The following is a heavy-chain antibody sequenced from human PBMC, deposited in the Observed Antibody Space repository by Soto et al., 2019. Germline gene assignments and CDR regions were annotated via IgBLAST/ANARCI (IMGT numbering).Heavy chain of an antibody. D-gene: IGHD3-10*01. Sequence: GASVKVSCKASGYTFTSYAMHWVRQAPGQRLEWMGWINAGNGNTKYSQKFQGRVTITRDTSASTAYMELSSLRSEDAAVYYCARAFGELLCYYYGMDVWGQGTTVTVSS. V-gene: IGHV1-3*01. J-gene: IGHJ6*02. CDR1: GYTFTSYA. CDR2: INAGNGNT. CDR3: ARAFGELLCYYYGMDV.